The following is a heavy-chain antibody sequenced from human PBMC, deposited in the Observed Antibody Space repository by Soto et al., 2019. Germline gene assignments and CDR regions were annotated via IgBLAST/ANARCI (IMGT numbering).Heavy chain of an antibody. V-gene: IGHV1-18*01. Sequence: ASVKVSCKASGYTFTSYGISWARQAPGQGLEWMGWISAYNGNTNYAQKLQGRVTMTTDTSTSTAYMELRSLRSDDTAVYYCAREDSSGWYVWFDPWGQGTLVTVSS. CDR1: GYTFTSYG. J-gene: IGHJ5*02. D-gene: IGHD6-19*01. CDR3: AREDSSGWYVWFDP. CDR2: ISAYNGNT.